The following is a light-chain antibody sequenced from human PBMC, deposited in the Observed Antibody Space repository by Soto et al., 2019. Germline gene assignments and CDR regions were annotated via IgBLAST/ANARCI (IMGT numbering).Light chain of an antibody. CDR1: SSDVGDYEH. Sequence: QSALTQPPSVSGSPGQSVTISCTVTSSDVGDYEHVSWYQQHPGKAPKLMIYDVNKRPSGVPDRFSGSKSGNTASLTVSGLQADDEADYYCCSYAVTYTGVFGGGTKLTVL. J-gene: IGLJ3*02. CDR3: CSYAVTYTGV. V-gene: IGLV2-11*01. CDR2: DVN.